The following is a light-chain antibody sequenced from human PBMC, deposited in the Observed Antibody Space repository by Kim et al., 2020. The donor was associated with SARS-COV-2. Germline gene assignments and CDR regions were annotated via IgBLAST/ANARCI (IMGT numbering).Light chain of an antibody. CDR2: WAS. J-gene: IGKJ2*01. Sequence: RATINCKASQSVLYSSNNKNYLAWYQQKPGQPPKLLIYWASTRESGVPDRFSGSGSGTDFTLTISSLQAEDVAVYYCQQYYSTPPTFGQGTKLAI. CDR1: QSVLYSSNNKNY. V-gene: IGKV4-1*01. CDR3: QQYYSTPPT.